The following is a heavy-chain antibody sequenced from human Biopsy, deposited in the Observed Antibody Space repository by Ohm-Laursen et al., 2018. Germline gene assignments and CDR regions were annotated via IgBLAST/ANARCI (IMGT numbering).Heavy chain of an antibody. Sequence: SVKASCKASGGPFNNHALSWVRQAPGQGLEWLGRIVPILGTVNYAQRFQGRVALTADKSTGTAYMELNRLISDDTAVYYCATDADGYYTEFDFWGQGTLITVSS. V-gene: IGHV1-69*04. J-gene: IGHJ4*02. D-gene: IGHD5-24*01. CDR2: IVPILGTV. CDR3: ATDADGYYTEFDF. CDR1: GGPFNNHA.